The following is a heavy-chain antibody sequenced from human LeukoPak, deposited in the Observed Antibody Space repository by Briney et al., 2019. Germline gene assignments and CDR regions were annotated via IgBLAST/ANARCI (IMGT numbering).Heavy chain of an antibody. Sequence: ASVKVSCKASGYTFTGYYMHWVRQAPGQGLEWVGWINPDSGGTNYARKFQGRVTMTRDTSIRAAYMELRRLRSDDTAVYYCARDIRITMIVPGQGFDPWGQGTLVTVSS. J-gene: IGHJ5*02. CDR3: ARDIRITMIVPGQGFDP. CDR2: INPDSGGT. D-gene: IGHD3-22*01. CDR1: GYTFTGYY. V-gene: IGHV1-2*02.